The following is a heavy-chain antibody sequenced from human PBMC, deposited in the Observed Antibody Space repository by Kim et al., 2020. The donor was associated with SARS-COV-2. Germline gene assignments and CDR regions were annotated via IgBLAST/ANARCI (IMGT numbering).Heavy chain of an antibody. D-gene: IGHD3-3*01. CDR1: GGSISSSSYY. Sequence: SETLSLTCTVSGGSISSSSYYWGWIRQPPGKGLEWIGSIYYSGSTYYNPSLKSRVTISVDTSKNQFSLKLSSVTAADTAVYYCARNDFWSGYYHSGFDYWGQGTLVTVSS. J-gene: IGHJ4*02. V-gene: IGHV4-39*07. CDR3: ARNDFWSGYYHSGFDY. CDR2: IYYSGST.